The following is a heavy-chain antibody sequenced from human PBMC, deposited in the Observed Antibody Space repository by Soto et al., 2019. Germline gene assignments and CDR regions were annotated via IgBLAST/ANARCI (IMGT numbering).Heavy chain of an antibody. Sequence: QVQLVQSGAEVKKPGASVKVSCKASGDTFTDYYIHWVRQAPGQGLEWMGTVNPSGGHTTYAQHFLGRRAMTRDPAPSNLDMELTSLTSEDTAVYYCARGGHVVVVTAALDYWGQGTLVTVSS. J-gene: IGHJ4*02. CDR1: GDTFTDYY. D-gene: IGHD2-21*02. V-gene: IGHV1-46*01. CDR3: ARGGHVVVVTAALDY. CDR2: VNPSGGHT.